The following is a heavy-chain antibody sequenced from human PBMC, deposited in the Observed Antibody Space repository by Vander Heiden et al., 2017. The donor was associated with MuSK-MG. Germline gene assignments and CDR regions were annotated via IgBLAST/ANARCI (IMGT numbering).Heavy chain of an antibody. Sequence: QITLKESGPTLVKPTQTLTLTCTFSGFSLTTTAVGVGWIRQPPGKALEWLALIHWDDNKRYSPSLKSRLTITKDTSKNQVVLMMTNTDLEDTATYYCTHRRGDLPAFDIWGQGTLVPVSS. CDR2: IHWDDNK. CDR3: THRRGDLPAFDI. J-gene: IGHJ3*02. V-gene: IGHV2-5*02. CDR1: GFSLTTTAVG. D-gene: IGHD7-27*01.